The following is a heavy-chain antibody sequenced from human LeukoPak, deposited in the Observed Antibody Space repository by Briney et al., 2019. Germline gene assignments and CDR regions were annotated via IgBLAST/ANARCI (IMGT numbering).Heavy chain of an antibody. CDR2: ISGSGGST. D-gene: IGHD3-10*01. J-gene: IGHJ4*02. V-gene: IGHV3-23*01. Sequence: GGSLRLSCAASGFTFSSYGMSWVRQAPGKGLEWVSAISGSGGSTYYADSVKGRFTISRDNAKNSLYLQMNSLRAEDTALYYCAKGNYGSGGFDYWGQGTLVTVSS. CDR1: GFTFSSYG. CDR3: AKGNYGSGGFDY.